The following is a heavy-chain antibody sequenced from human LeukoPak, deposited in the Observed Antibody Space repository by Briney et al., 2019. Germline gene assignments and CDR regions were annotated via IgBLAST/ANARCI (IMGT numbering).Heavy chain of an antibody. V-gene: IGHV4-34*01. CDR2: INHGGST. D-gene: IGHD6-25*01. CDR3: ARHTWQRLPFDD. Sequence: SETLSLTCAVYGGSFSGDFWSWIRQSPGKGLEWIGEINHGGSTTYNPSLQSRVTMSVDTSTNQISLKMTSVTAADTATYYCARHTWQRLPFDDWGQGTQVTISS. J-gene: IGHJ4*02. CDR1: GGSFSGDF.